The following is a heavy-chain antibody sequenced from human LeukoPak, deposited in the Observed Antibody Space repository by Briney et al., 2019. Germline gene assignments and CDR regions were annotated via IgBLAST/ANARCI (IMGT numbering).Heavy chain of an antibody. V-gene: IGHV7-4-1*02. J-gene: IGHJ5*02. Sequence: ASVKVSCKASGYTFTNYTLNWVRQAPGQGLEWRGWITTDTGNPTYAQGFTRRLVFSLDTSASTAYLQISSLKAEDTAVYYCARTLFGDQYQLLHNWFDPWGQGTLVTVSS. D-gene: IGHD2-2*01. CDR1: GYTFTNYT. CDR3: ARTLFGDQYQLLHNWFDP. CDR2: ITTDTGNP.